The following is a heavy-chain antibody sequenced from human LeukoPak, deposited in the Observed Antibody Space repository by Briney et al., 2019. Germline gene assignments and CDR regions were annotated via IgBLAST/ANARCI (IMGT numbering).Heavy chain of an antibody. CDR2: ISPNSGGT. CDR1: GYTFTGYY. D-gene: IGHD3-22*01. V-gene: IGHV1-2*06. J-gene: IGHJ4*02. CDR3: ATDCDRHYYDSSGYNN. Sequence: GASVKVSCKASGYTFTGYYMHWVRQAPGQGLEWVGRISPNSGGTNYAQKFQGRVTMTRDTSISAAYMELSRLRSDDTAVYYCATDCDRHYYDSSGYNNWGQGTLVTVSS.